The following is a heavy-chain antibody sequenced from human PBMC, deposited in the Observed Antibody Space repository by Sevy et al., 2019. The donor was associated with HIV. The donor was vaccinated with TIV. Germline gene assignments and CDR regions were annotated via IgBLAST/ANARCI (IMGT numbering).Heavy chain of an antibody. CDR3: AREFFYDSTYYYWPAYYFDN. V-gene: IGHV4-4*07. J-gene: IGHJ4*02. CDR1: GWSVSSEY. Sequence: SETLSLTCNVSGWSVSSEYWSWIRQPAGKGLEWIGRIYTSETINNNPALKIRVTMSIDTSKNQISLKLTSVTAADTAVYYCAREFFYDSTYYYWPAYYFDNWGQGTLVTVSS. CDR2: IYTSETI. D-gene: IGHD3-22*01.